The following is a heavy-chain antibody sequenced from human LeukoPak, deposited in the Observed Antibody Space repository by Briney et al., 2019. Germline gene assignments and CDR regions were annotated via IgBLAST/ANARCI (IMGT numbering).Heavy chain of an antibody. CDR1: GYTFTSYG. CDR3: ARDTGPPYYYGMDV. V-gene: IGHV1-18*01. CDR2: ISAYNGNT. Sequence: ASVKVSCKASGYTFTSYGISWVRQAPGQGLEWMGWISAYNGNTNYAQKLQGRVTMTTDTSTSTAYMELRSLRSDDTAVYYCARDTGPPYYYGMDVWGQGTTVTVSS. J-gene: IGHJ6*02.